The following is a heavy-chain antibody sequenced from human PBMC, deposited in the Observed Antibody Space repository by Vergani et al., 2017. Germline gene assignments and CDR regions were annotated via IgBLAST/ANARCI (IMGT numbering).Heavy chain of an antibody. J-gene: IGHJ3*02. CDR1: GFTFSSYA. D-gene: IGHD3-22*01. V-gene: IGHV3-23*01. CDR2: ISGSGGST. Sequence: EVQLLESGGGLVQPGGSLRLSCAASGFTFSSYAMSWVRQAPGKGLEWVSAISGSGGSTYYADSVKGRFTISRDNSKNTLYLQMNSLRAVDTAVYYCAMRLYDSSGYHDACDIWGQGTMVTVSS. CDR3: AMRLYDSSGYHDACDI.